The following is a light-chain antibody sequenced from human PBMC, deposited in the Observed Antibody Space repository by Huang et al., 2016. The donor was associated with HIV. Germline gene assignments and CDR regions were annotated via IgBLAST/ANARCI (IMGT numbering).Light chain of an antibody. J-gene: IGKJ4*01. CDR1: QSVSSSY. CDR3: QQFANSLT. CDR2: GAS. Sequence: EIVLTQSPGTLSLSPGERGTLSCRASQSVSSSYLAWYPQEPGQAPRLLIYGASSRAAGIPDMFSGSGSGTDFTLTISRLEPEDFAVYYCQQFANSLTFGGGTKVEIK. V-gene: IGKV3-20*01.